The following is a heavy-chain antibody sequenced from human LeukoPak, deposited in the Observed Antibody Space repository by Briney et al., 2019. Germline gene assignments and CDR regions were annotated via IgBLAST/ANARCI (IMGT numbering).Heavy chain of an antibody. V-gene: IGHV3-21*01. D-gene: IGHD4-17*01. CDR3: ARAISDYDASDI. CDR2: ISSSSNFI. CDR1: GFTFSSYS. J-gene: IGHJ3*02. Sequence: GGSLRLSCAASGFTFSSYSMNWVRQAPGKGLEWVSSISSSSNFIYYADPVKGRFTISRDNAKNSLYLQMNSLRAEDTAVYYCARAISDYDASDIWGQGTMVTVSS.